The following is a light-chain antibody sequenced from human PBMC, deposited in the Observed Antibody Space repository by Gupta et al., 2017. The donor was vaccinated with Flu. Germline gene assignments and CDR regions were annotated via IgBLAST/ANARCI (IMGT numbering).Light chain of an antibody. CDR2: DAS. CDR1: QSDSNY. J-gene: IGKJ4*01. V-gene: IGKV3-11*01. CDR3: QQRSNWPLT. Sequence: PATLPSSSGEKATTTCRASQSDSNYWAWYQQKPGQAPRLLIYDASNKATNIPARCSGSGSGTNLTLTISSLEPEDFAVYYCQQRSNWPLTFGGGTKVEIK.